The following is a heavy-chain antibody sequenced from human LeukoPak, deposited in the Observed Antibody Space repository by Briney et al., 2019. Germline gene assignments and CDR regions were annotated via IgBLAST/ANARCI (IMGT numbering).Heavy chain of an antibody. J-gene: IGHJ6*03. CDR2: IYTSGST. V-gene: IGHV4-4*07. Sequence: SETLPLTCTVSGRSISSYYWSWIRQPAGKGLEWIGRIYTSGSTNYNPSLKSRVTMSVDTSKNQFSLKLSSVTAADTAVYYCARDLLYYYDSSGYYPLDYYYYYYMDVWGKGTTVTVSS. D-gene: IGHD3-22*01. CDR3: ARDLLYYYDSSGYYPLDYYYYYYMDV. CDR1: GRSISSYY.